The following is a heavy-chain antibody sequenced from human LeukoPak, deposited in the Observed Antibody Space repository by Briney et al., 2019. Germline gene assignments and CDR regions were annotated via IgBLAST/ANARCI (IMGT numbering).Heavy chain of an antibody. V-gene: IGHV4-59*01. CDR3: ARVGEGSYYNIFDY. J-gene: IGHJ4*02. CDR2: IYNSGST. D-gene: IGHD3-10*01. Sequence: PSETLSLTCTVSGGSISSYYWSWIRQPPGKGLEWIGYIYNSGSTKYNPSLKSRVTISVYTSKNQFSLKLSSVTAADTAVYYCARVGEGSYYNIFDYWGQGTLVTVSS. CDR1: GGSISSYY.